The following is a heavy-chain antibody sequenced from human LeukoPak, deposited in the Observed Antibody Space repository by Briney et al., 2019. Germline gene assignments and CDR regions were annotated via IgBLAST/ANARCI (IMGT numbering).Heavy chain of an antibody. CDR3: AKDWDTAMVTNY. V-gene: IGHV3-30*18. D-gene: IGHD5-18*01. CDR1: GFTFSSYG. J-gene: IGHJ4*02. CDR2: ISYDGSNK. Sequence: GGSLRLSCAASGFTFSSYGMHWVRQAPGKGLEWVAVISYDGSNKYYADFVKGRFTISRDNSKNTLYLQMNSLRAEDTAVYYCAKDWDTAMVTNYWGQGTLVTVSS.